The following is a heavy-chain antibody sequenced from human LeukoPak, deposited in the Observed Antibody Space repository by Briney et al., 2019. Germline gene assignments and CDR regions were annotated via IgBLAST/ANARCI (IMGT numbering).Heavy chain of an antibody. CDR3: ARQFVDTAMWGFGYYYYGMDV. Sequence: HGESLKISCKGSGYSFTSYWIGWVRQMPGKGLEWMGIIYPGDSDTRYSPSFQGQVTISADKSISTAYLQWSSLKASDTAMYYCARQFVDTAMWGFGYYYYGMDVWGQGTTVTVSS. D-gene: IGHD5-18*01. CDR2: IYPGDSDT. V-gene: IGHV5-51*01. J-gene: IGHJ6*02. CDR1: GYSFTSYW.